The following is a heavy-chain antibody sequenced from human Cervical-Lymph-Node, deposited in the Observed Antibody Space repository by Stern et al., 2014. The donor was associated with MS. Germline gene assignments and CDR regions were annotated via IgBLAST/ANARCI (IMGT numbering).Heavy chain of an antibody. CDR3: ARRISGAGTHYYGIFGH. CDR1: GYTFTDYY. D-gene: IGHD3-9*01. CDR2: FSPNSGGT. J-gene: IGHJ4*02. V-gene: IGHV1-2*02. Sequence: QLVQSGAGVKKPGASVKVSCKASGYTFTDYYIHWVRQAPGQGLAWMGWFSPNSGGTYLAQKCQGRVTMTRDTSLATAYMELTSPGSDDTAVYYCARRISGAGTHYYGIFGHWGQGPLVTVSS.